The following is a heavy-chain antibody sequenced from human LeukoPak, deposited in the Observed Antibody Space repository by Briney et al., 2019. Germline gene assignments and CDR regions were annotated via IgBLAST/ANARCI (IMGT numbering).Heavy chain of an antibody. J-gene: IGHJ4*02. V-gene: IGHV3-66*01. D-gene: IGHD1-7*01. Sequence: GGSLRLSCAASGFTVSNNYMSWVRQAPGKGLEWVSVIYSGVTAHYADSVKGRFTISRDNSKNTLYPQMNNLRAEDTAVYYCARDVNYDHTYWGQGTLVTVSS. CDR1: GFTVSNNY. CDR3: ARDVNYDHTY. CDR2: IYSGVTA.